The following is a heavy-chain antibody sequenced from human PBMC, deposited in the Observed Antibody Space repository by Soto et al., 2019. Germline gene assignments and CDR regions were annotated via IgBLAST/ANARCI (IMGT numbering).Heavy chain of an antibody. Sequence: QVQLVESGGGVVQPGRSLRLSCAASGFTFSSYAMHWVRQAPGKGLEWVAVISYDGSNKYYADSVKGRFTISRDNSKNTLYMQMNSLRTEDTAVYYCARDHSSNYDYGMAVWGQGTTVTVSS. V-gene: IGHV3-30-3*01. J-gene: IGHJ6*02. D-gene: IGHD6-6*01. CDR2: ISYDGSNK. CDR1: GFTFSSYA. CDR3: ARDHSSNYDYGMAV.